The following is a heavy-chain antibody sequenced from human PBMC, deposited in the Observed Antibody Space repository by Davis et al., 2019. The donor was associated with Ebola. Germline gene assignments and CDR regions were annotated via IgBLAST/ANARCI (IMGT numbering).Heavy chain of an antibody. J-gene: IGHJ6*04. CDR1: GFTFSTYA. Sequence: GGSLRLSCAASGFTFSTYAMGWVRQAPGKGLEWVSGISGSGGSTYYADSVKGRFTISRDNSKNALYLQMNRLRAEDTAVYYCATLGYCSSTTCYLYYYAMDVWGKGTTVTVSS. D-gene: IGHD2-2*01. CDR2: ISGSGGST. V-gene: IGHV3-23*01. CDR3: ATLGYCSSTTCYLYYYAMDV.